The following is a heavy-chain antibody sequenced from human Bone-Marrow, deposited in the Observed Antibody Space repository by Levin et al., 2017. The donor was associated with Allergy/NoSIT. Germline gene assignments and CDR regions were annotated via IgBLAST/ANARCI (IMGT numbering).Heavy chain of an antibody. V-gene: IGHV3-23*01. CDR3: AKDYCSGGSCYKRTAGEFDP. CDR1: GFTFSSYA. J-gene: IGHJ5*02. CDR2: ISGSGGST. D-gene: IGHD2-15*01. Sequence: GGSLRLSCAASGFTFSSYAMSWVRQAPGKGLEWVSAISGSGGSTYYADSVKGRFTISRDNSKNTLYLQMNSLRAEDTAVYYCAKDYCSGGSCYKRTAGEFDPWGQGTLVTVSS.